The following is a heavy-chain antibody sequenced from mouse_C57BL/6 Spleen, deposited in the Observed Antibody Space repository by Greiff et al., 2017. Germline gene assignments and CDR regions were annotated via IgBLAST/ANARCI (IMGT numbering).Heavy chain of an antibody. D-gene: IGHD1-1*01. J-gene: IGHJ2*01. CDR2: IDPETGGT. V-gene: IGHV1-15*01. CDR1: GYTFTDYE. Sequence: VQLQQSGAELVRPGASVTLSCKASGYTFTDYEMHWVKQTPVHGLEWIGAIDPETGGTAYNQKFKGKAILTADKSSSTAYMELRSLTSEDSAGYYCTRYYYYFGYWGQGATLTVAS. CDR3: TRYYYYFGY.